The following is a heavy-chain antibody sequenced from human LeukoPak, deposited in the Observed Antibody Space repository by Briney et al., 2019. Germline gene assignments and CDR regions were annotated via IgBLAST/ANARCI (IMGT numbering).Heavy chain of an antibody. CDR2: IKQDGSEK. CDR3: ARGNQWDVAEYFQH. Sequence: GGSLRLSCAASGFTFSSYWMSWVRQAPGKGLEGGANIKQDGSEKYYVDSVKGRFTISRDNAKNSLYLQMNSLRAEDTAVYYCARGNQWDVAEYFQHWGQGTLVTVSS. D-gene: IGHD1-14*01. CDR1: GFTFSSYW. J-gene: IGHJ1*01. V-gene: IGHV3-7*01.